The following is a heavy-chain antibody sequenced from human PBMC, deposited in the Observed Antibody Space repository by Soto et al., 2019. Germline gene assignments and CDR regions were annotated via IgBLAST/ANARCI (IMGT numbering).Heavy chain of an antibody. Sequence: GGSLRLSCAASGFTFDDYAMHWVRQAPGKGLEWVSGISWNSGSIGYAESVKGILTISRDNAKNSLYLQMNSLRAEDSALYYCAKARGYDYVWGSDRYYGMGVWGQGTTGTVSS. V-gene: IGHV3-9*01. D-gene: IGHD3-16*02. CDR2: ISWNSGSI. CDR3: AKARGYDYVWGSDRYYGMGV. CDR1: GFTFDDYA. J-gene: IGHJ6*02.